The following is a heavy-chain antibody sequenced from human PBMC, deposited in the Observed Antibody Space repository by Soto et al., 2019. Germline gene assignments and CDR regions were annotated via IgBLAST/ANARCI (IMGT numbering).Heavy chain of an antibody. CDR2: IYPGDSDT. V-gene: IGHV5-51*01. CDR3: ARQVGYCSSTSCYTSSGMDV. D-gene: IGHD2-2*02. J-gene: IGHJ6*02. Sequence: HGESLKISCRSSGYSFTRYWIGWVRQMPGKGLEWMGIIYPGDSDTRYSPSFQGQVTISADKSISTAYLQWSSLKASDTAMYYCARQVGYCSSTSCYTSSGMDVWGQGTTVTVSS. CDR1: GYSFTRYW.